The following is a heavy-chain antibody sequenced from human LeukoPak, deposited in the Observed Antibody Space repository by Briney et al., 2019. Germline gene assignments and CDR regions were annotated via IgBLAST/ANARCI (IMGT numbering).Heavy chain of an antibody. CDR3: VTGSDYGYYYYMDV. Sequence: PSETLSLTCTVSGGSISSYYWSWIRQPPGKGLEWIGSIYHSGSTYYNPSLKSRVTISVDTSKNQFSLKLSSVTAADTAVYYCVTGSDYGYYYYMDVWGKGTTVTVSS. D-gene: IGHD4-17*01. CDR2: IYHSGST. J-gene: IGHJ6*03. CDR1: GGSISSYY. V-gene: IGHV4-59*04.